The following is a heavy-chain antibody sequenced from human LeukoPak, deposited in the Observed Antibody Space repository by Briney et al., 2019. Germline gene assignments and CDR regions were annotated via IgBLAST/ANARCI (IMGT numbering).Heavy chain of an antibody. J-gene: IGHJ4*02. CDR2: INSDGSSR. CDR3: ASACSLRIAAGVDY. Sequence: GGSLRLSCAASGFTFRNYWMHWVRQAPGKGLVWVSRINSDGSSRNYADSVKGRFTISRDNAKNTLYLQMNSLRAEDSAVYYCASACSLRIAAGVDYWGQGTLVTVS. CDR1: GFTFRNYW. V-gene: IGHV3-74*01. D-gene: IGHD6-25*01.